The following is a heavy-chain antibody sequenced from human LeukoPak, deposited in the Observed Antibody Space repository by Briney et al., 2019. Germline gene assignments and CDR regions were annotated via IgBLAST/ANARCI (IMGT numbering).Heavy chain of an antibody. Sequence: ASVKLSCKASGYTFTSYDINCVRQATGQGLEWMGWMNPNSGNTGYAQKFQGRVTMTRNTSISTAYMELSSLRSEDTAVYYCARGWVATTYLDYWGQGTLVTVSS. J-gene: IGHJ4*02. CDR2: MNPNSGNT. V-gene: IGHV1-8*01. CDR1: GYTFTSYD. D-gene: IGHD5-12*01. CDR3: ARGWVATTYLDY.